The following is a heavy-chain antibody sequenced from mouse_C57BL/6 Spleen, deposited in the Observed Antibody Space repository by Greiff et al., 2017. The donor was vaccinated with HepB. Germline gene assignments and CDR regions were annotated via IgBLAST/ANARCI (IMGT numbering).Heavy chain of an antibody. CDR1: GYTFTSYG. CDR3: AGFYYGNSAWFAY. Sequence: VQLQQSGAELARPGASVKLSCKASGYTFTSYGISWVKQRTGQGLDWIGEIYPRSGNTYYNEKFKGKATLTADKSSSTAYMELRSLTSEDSAVYFCAGFYYGNSAWFAYWGQGTLVTVSA. D-gene: IGHD2-1*01. CDR2: IYPRSGNT. V-gene: IGHV1-81*01. J-gene: IGHJ3*01.